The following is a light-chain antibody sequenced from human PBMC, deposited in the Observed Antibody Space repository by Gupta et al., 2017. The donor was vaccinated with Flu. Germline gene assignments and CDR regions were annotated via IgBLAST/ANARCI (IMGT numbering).Light chain of an antibody. CDR2: EVS. J-gene: IGKJ1*01. V-gene: IGKV2-30*01. Sequence: VTLGQPASTSGRATEGLVYSHGNTYVHCFQVRPGQTPRRLIYEVSYREAAVPDRFSGSGSGTYFTLKIIRGEAQDVGIYYCSQGERWPSTFGQGTKLEIK. CDR1: EGLVYSHGNTY. CDR3: SQGERWPST.